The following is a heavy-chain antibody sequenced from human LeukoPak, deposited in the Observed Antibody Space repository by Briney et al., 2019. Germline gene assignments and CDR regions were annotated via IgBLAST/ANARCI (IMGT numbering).Heavy chain of an antibody. CDR1: GFTFNNYW. D-gene: IGHD3-22*01. J-gene: IGHJ4*02. V-gene: IGHV3-7*01. Sequence: GGSLRLSCAASGFTFNNYWMNWVRQAPGKGLEWVANIKQDGSETYYVDSVKGRFTISRDNAKNPVYLQMNSLRAEDTAVYYCARSYYDNSGSFGFWGQGTLVTVSP. CDR2: IKQDGSET. CDR3: ARSYYDNSGSFGF.